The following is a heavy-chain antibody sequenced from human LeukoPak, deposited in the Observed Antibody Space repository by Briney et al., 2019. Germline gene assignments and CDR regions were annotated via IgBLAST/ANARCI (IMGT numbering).Heavy chain of an antibody. D-gene: IGHD5-12*01. CDR1: GGTFSSYA. J-gene: IGHJ3*02. V-gene: IGHV1-69*05. Sequence: GASVKVSCTASGGTFSSYAVSWVRQAPGQGFEWMGGIIPIFGTANYAQKFQGRVTMTRDTSTSTVYMELSSLRSEDTAVYYCARDRRWLLRGYAFDIWGQGTMVTVSS. CDR3: ARDRRWLLRGYAFDI. CDR2: IIPIFGTA.